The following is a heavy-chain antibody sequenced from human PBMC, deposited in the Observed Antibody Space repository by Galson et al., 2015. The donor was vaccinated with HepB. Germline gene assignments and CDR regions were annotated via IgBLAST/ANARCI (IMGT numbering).Heavy chain of an antibody. Sequence: SLRLSCAASGFPFNNAWMTWVRQAPGMGLEWVGRIKSKTDGETTDYAAPGKGRFTIPRDESKNRLYLQMNSLKPEDTAVYYCTTDVYYSTYWSWLDPWGQGTLVTVSS. V-gene: IGHV3-15*01. J-gene: IGHJ5*02. CDR2: IKSKTDGETT. CDR3: TTDVYYSTYWSWLDP. CDR1: GFPFNNAW. D-gene: IGHD2-8*02.